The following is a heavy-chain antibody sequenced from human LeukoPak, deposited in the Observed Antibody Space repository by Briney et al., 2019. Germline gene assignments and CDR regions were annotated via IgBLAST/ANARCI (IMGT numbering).Heavy chain of an antibody. CDR3: ARHYYDSSGSPPDY. Sequence: GGSLRLSCAASGFTFSSYWMSWVRQAPGKGLEWVANIKQDGSEKYYVDSVKGRFTISRDNAKNSLYLQMNSLRAEDTAVYYCARHYYDSSGSPPDYWGQGTLVTVSS. D-gene: IGHD3-22*01. V-gene: IGHV3-7*01. J-gene: IGHJ4*02. CDR2: IKQDGSEK. CDR1: GFTFSSYW.